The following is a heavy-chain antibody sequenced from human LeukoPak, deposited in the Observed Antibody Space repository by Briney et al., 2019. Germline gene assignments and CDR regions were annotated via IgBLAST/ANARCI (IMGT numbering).Heavy chain of an antibody. D-gene: IGHD1-7*01. Sequence: SVKVSCKASGYTFTGYYMHWVRQAPGQGLEWMGRFIPIFGTANYAQKFQGRVSITTDESTSTAYMQLSSLRSEDTAMYYCARDLGITGTYDNHCFDYWGQGILVTVSS. V-gene: IGHV1-69*05. J-gene: IGHJ4*02. CDR1: GYTFTGYY. CDR3: ARDLGITGTYDNHCFDY. CDR2: FIPIFGTA.